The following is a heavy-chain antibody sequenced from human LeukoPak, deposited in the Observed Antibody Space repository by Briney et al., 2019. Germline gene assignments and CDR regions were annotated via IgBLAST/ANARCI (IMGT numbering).Heavy chain of an antibody. CDR2: IEQDGSEK. CDR3: GRGHLRYYSGSGSYYNY. J-gene: IGHJ4*02. Sequence: PGGSLRLSCAASGFTFSSYWMSWVRQAPGKGLEWEANIEQDGSEKYYVDSVKGRFTISRDNAKNSLYLQMNSLRAEDTAVYYCGRGHLRYYSGSGSYYNYWGQGTLVTVSS. V-gene: IGHV3-7*01. CDR1: GFTFSSYW. D-gene: IGHD3-10*01.